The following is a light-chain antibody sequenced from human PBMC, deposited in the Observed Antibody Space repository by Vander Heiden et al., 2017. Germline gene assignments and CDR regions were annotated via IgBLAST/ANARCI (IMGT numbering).Light chain of an antibody. V-gene: IGLV3-25*03. CDR3: QSANSSGPV. J-gene: IGLJ3*02. CDR1: ALPNQY. Sequence: SNELTQPPSASVSPGQTARITCSGDALPNQYAYWYHQKPDQAPVFGIYKDSERPSGIPERFSGSSSATTVTLTISGVQAEDESYYYSQSANSSGPVFGGGTKLTVL. CDR2: KDS.